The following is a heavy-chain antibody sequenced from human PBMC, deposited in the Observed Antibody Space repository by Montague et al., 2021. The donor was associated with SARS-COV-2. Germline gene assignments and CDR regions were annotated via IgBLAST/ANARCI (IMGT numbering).Heavy chain of an antibody. J-gene: IGHJ4*02. D-gene: IGHD5-24*01. CDR3: ARVFPRWLQFDPYFDY. Sequence: SETLSLTCAVSNGSFSSFYWNWIRQPPGKGLEWIGEISHGGSTYXNSSLKGRVTISVDTSKDQFSLKLSSVTAADTAVYYCARVFPRWLQFDPYFDYWGQGTLVTVSS. V-gene: IGHV4-34*01. CDR2: ISHGGST. CDR1: NGSFSSFY.